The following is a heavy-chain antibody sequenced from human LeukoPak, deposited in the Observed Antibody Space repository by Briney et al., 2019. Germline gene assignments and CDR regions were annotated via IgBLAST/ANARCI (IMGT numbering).Heavy chain of an antibody. CDR2: IWYDGTNK. Sequence: GGSLRLSCAASGFTFSSYGMHWVRQAPGKGLEWVAVIWYDGTNKYNVDSVKGRFTISRDNSKNTLYLQMNSLRAEDTAVYYCAKDPVCDYWGQGTLVTVSS. V-gene: IGHV3-33*06. CDR1: GFTFSSYG. CDR3: AKDPVCDY. D-gene: IGHD2-8*01. J-gene: IGHJ4*02.